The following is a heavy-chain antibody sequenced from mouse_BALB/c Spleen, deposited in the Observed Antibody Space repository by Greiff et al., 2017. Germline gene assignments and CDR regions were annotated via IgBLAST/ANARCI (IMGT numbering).Heavy chain of an antibody. CDR2: ISYSGIT. CDR3: AIYYDYDDAIDY. D-gene: IGHD2-4*01. Sequence: EVQLQESGPGLVKPSQSLSLTCTVTGYSITSDYAWNWIRQFPGNKLEWLGYISYSGITSYNPSLKSRISITRDTSKNQFFLQLNSVTTEDTATYYCAIYYDYDDAIDYWGQGTSVTGSS. J-gene: IGHJ4*01. V-gene: IGHV3-2*02. CDR1: GYSITSDYA.